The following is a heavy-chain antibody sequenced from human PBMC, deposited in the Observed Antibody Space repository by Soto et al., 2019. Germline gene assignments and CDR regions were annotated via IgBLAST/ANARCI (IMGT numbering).Heavy chain of an antibody. CDR1: GFTFSSYW. V-gene: IGHV3-7*01. CDR2: IKEDGSEK. D-gene: IGHD2-2*02. CDR3: ASSCSSTSCYTGEWASYYYGMDV. Sequence: EVQLVESGGGLVQPGGSLRLSCAASGFTFSSYWMSWVRQAPGKGLEWVANIKEDGSEKYYVDSVKGRFTISRDNAKNSLYLQMNSLRAEDTGVYYCASSCSSTSCYTGEWASYYYGMDVW. J-gene: IGHJ6*01.